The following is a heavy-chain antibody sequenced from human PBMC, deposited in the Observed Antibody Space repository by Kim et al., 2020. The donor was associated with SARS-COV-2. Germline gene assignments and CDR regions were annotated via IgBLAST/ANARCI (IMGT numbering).Heavy chain of an antibody. D-gene: IGHD2-15*01. Sequence: GGSLRLSCAASGFTFDDYAMHWVRQAPGKGLEWVSGISWNSGSIGYADSVKGRFTISRDNAKNSLYLQMNSLRAEDTALYYCAKDISLDRWGGGSRPGYGMDVWGQGTTVTVSS. J-gene: IGHJ6*02. CDR3: AKDISLDRWGGGSRPGYGMDV. CDR2: ISWNSGSI. CDR1: GFTFDDYA. V-gene: IGHV3-9*01.